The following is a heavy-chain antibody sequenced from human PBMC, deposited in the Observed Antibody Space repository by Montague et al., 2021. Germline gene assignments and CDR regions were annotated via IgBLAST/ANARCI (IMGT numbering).Heavy chain of an antibody. J-gene: IGHJ4*02. V-gene: IGHV3-23*01. CDR1: GFTFSSYA. D-gene: IGHD2-2*01. Sequence: SLRLSCAASGFTFSSYAMSWVRQTPGQGLEWVSTMNAGSGNTYYADSVKGRFTISRDNSKNTLYLQMNSLRAEDTAVYYCARDGPRTHHFVYWGQGALVTVPS. CDR2: MNAGSGNT. CDR3: ARDGPRTHHFVY.